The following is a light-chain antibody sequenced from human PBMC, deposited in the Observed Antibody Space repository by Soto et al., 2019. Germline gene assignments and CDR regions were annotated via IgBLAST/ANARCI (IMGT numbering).Light chain of an antibody. V-gene: IGKV1-5*01. CDR2: DAS. CDR3: QRYNTYPRT. CDR1: QDINTY. J-gene: IGKJ4*01. Sequence: IQLTQCASSLSVSLGAIVIITCRARQDINTYLAWYQQKQGKAPKLLIYDASGLESGVPSRFSGGGYGTEFNLTISRLQPEDFATYYCQRYNTYPRTFGEGTKVDIK.